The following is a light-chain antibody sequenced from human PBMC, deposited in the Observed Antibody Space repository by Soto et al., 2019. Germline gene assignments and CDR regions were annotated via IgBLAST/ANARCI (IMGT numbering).Light chain of an antibody. CDR2: EVS. CDR1: SSGVGGYYY. CDR3: SSYAGNNNPYV. Sequence: QSVLTQPPSPSGAPGQSVTISCPGTSSGVGGYYYVSWYQHHPGKAPKLMVSEVSKRPSGVPDRFSGSKSGNTASLTVSGLQAEDEADYYCSSYAGNNNPYVFGTGTKVTVL. V-gene: IGLV2-8*01. J-gene: IGLJ1*01.